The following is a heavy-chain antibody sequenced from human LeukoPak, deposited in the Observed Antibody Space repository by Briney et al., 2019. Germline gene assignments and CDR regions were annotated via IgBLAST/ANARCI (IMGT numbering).Heavy chain of an antibody. J-gene: IGHJ5*02. Sequence: SETLSLTCTVSGGSISSYYWSWIRQPPGKGLEWIGYIYCSGSTNYNPSLKSRVTISVDTSKNQFSLKLSSVTAADTAVYYCARVGSGWYSFRWFDPWGQGTLVTVSS. V-gene: IGHV4-59*01. CDR3: ARVGSGWYSFRWFDP. CDR2: IYCSGST. D-gene: IGHD6-19*01. CDR1: GGSISSYY.